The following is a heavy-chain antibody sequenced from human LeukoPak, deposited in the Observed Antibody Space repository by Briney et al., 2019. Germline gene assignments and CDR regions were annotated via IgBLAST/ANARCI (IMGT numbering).Heavy chain of an antibody. CDR2: VNPNMGGT. Sequence: ASVNVSCKASGYTFTGYYMHWVRQAPGQGLEWMGRVNPNMGGTNYAQKFQGRVTMTRDTSISTAYMELSRLRSDDTAVYYCARDGAQSLDYWGQGPLVTVSS. J-gene: IGHJ4*02. V-gene: IGHV1-2*06. CDR3: ARDGAQSLDY. CDR1: GYTFTGYY.